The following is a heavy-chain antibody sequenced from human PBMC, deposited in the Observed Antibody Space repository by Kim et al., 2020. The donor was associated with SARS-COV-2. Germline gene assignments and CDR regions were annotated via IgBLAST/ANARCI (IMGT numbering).Heavy chain of an antibody. CDR1: RFTFSSYG. Sequence: GGSLRLSCAASRFTFSSYGLHWVRQAPGKGLEWVAVIWYDGSNKYHADSVKGRFTISRDNSKNTLYLQMNNLRAEDTAVYYCAKERRKYCSGGSCHLGYWGQGTLGTVSS. CDR3: AKERRKYCSGGSCHLGY. V-gene: IGHV3-33*06. D-gene: IGHD2-15*01. CDR2: IWYDGSNK. J-gene: IGHJ4*02.